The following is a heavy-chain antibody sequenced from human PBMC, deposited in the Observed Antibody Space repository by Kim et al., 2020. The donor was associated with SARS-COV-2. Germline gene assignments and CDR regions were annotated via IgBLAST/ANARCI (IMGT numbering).Heavy chain of an antibody. CDR2: IYPGDSDT. Sequence: GESLKISCKGSGDSFTNSWIAWVRQVPGKGLEWMGHIYPGDSDTRYSPSFQGQVIMSADMSITTAYLQWTSLKASDTGMYYCARRPLGPDGLDLWGRGTT. J-gene: IGHJ6*02. CDR3: ARRPLGPDGLDL. V-gene: IGHV5-51*01. CDR1: GDSFTNSW.